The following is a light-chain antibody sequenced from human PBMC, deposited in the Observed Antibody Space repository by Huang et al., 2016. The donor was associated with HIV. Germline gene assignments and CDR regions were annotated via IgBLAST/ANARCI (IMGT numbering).Light chain of an antibody. Sequence: DIVMTQSPLSLPVTPGEPASISCRSSQSLLHTNGYKYLDWYLQKPGHSPQLLIYLCSNRASGVPDRFSGSGSGTDFTLKISRVEAEDVGVYYCMQALQAPRTFGQGTKVEIK. CDR2: LCS. CDR3: MQALQAPRT. CDR1: QSLLHTNGYKY. V-gene: IGKV2-28*01. J-gene: IGKJ1*01.